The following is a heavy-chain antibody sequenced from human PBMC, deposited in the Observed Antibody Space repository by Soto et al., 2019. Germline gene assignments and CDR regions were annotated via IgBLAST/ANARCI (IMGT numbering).Heavy chain of an antibody. CDR3: AKGYCTNAVCSSDTAFDI. Sequence: EVQLLESGGGLVQPGGSLRLSCAASGFTFSSYAMIWVRQAPGKGLEWVSAISGSGSSTYYADSVKGRFTISRDNSKNTLYLQMDSLRAEDTAVYFCAKGYCTNAVCSSDTAFDIWGQGTMVTISS. CDR2: ISGSGSST. V-gene: IGHV3-23*01. D-gene: IGHD2-8*01. J-gene: IGHJ3*02. CDR1: GFTFSSYA.